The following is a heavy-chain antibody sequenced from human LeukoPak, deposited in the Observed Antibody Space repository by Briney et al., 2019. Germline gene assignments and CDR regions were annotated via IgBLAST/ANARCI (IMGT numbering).Heavy chain of an antibody. Sequence: SETLSLTCTVSGGSISSSSYYWGWIRQPPGKGLEWIGSIYYSGSTYYNPSLKSRVTISVDTSKNQFSLKLSSVTAADTAVYHCARGENDYAGYWGQGTLVTVSS. CDR2: IYYSGST. V-gene: IGHV4-39*07. CDR1: GGSISSSSYY. D-gene: IGHD4-17*01. J-gene: IGHJ4*02. CDR3: ARGENDYAGY.